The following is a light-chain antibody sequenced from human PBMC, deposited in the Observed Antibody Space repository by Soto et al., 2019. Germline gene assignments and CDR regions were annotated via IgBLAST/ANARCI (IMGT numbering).Light chain of an antibody. V-gene: IGLV2-14*03. CDR2: DVT. CDR1: SSDVGNYNY. J-gene: IGLJ2*01. CDR3: TSYTGSSLV. Sequence: QSALTQPASVSGSPGQSITISCTGTSSDVGNYNYVSWYQQHTGKAPRLMIYDVTNRPSGVSNRFSGSKSGTTASLTISGRQAEEEAYYYCTSYTGSSLVFGGGTKLTVL.